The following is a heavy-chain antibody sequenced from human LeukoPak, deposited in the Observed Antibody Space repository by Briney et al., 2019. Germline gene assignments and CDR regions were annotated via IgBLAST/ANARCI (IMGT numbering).Heavy chain of an antibody. J-gene: IGHJ6*02. V-gene: IGHV3-23*01. CDR3: ARDNYYCSGGSCYYGMDV. CDR1: GFTFSSYA. Sequence: GSLRLSCAASGFTFSSYAMTWVRQAPGKGLEWVSAISGSGGSTYYAASVKGRFTISRDNSKNTLYLQMNSLRAEDTAVYYCARDNYYCSGGSCYYGMDVWGQGTTVTVSS. D-gene: IGHD2-15*01. CDR2: ISGSGGST.